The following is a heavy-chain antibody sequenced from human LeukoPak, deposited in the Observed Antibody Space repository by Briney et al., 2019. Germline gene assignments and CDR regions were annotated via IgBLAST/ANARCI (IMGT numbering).Heavy chain of an antibody. Sequence: HPSETLSLTCTVSGDSINDASWTWIRKPPGQGLEWIGYIYHSGGTNYNPSLKSRVTISLDTSNNQFSLKLSSVTAADTAVYYCARVGTYYRSLDSWGQGTLVTVSS. J-gene: IGHJ4*02. D-gene: IGHD3-10*01. V-gene: IGHV4-59*01. CDR1: GDSINDAS. CDR2: IYHSGGT. CDR3: ARVGTYYRSLDS.